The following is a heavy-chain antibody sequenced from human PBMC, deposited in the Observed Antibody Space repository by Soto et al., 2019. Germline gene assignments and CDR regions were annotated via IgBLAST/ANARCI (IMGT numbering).Heavy chain of an antibody. Sequence: SETLSLTCTVSGGSISSGGYYWSWIRQHPGKGLEWIGYIYYSGSTYYNPSLKSRVTISVDTSKNQFSLKLSSVTAADTAVYYCARARLNLGPKGYYDSSGYYPNWFDPWGQGTLVTVSS. V-gene: IGHV4-31*03. CDR2: IYYSGST. D-gene: IGHD3-22*01. CDR1: GGSISSGGYY. CDR3: ARARLNLGPKGYYDSSGYYPNWFDP. J-gene: IGHJ5*02.